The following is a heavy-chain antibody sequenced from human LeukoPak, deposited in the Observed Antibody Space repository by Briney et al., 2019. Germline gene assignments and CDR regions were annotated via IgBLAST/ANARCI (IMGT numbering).Heavy chain of an antibody. CDR1: GFTFSTYA. Sequence: PGGSLRLSCPASGFTFSTYAMSWVRQAPGKGLEWVSAISGSGGSTYYADSVKSRYTISRDNSKNTLYLQMNSLRAEDTSIYFCAKALEQETVIALDSWGQGTLVTVSS. J-gene: IGHJ4*02. CDR2: ISGSGGST. CDR3: AKALEQETVIALDS. V-gene: IGHV3-23*01. D-gene: IGHD6-13*01.